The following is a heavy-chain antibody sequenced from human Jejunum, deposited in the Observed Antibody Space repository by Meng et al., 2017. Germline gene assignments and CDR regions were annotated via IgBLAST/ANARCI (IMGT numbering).Heavy chain of an antibody. J-gene: IGHJ4*02. CDR3: ARGGYYSFDY. V-gene: IGHV4-4*02. CDR1: GGSISLVYW. Sequence: SVQGRVTTSEPLSLTRASSGGSISLVYWWTWGRQSPGKELEGIGEIYHSGRTNYNPSLKSRVTISVDKSKNQFSLKLTSVTAADTAVYYCARGGYYSFDYWGQGTLVTVSS. CDR2: IYHSGRT. D-gene: IGHD5-18*01.